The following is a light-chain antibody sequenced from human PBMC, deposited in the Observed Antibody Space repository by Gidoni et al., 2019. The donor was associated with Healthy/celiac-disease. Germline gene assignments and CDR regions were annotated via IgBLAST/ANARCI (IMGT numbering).Light chain of an antibody. J-gene: IGKJ1*01. V-gene: IGKV1-39*01. CDR2: AAS. CDR1: QSISSY. Sequence: DIPMTQSPSSLSASVGDRVTITCRASQSISSYLNWYQQKPGKAPKLLIYAASSLQRGVPSRFSGSGSGTDFTLTISSLQPEDFATYYCQQSYSTPRTFXQXTKVEIK. CDR3: QQSYSTPRT.